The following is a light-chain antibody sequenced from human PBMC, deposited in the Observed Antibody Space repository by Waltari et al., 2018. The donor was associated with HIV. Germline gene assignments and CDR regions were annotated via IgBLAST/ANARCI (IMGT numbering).Light chain of an antibody. J-gene: IGLJ3*02. CDR1: FRDVGGYNF. CDR3: CSYAGSFTLL. CDR2: DVN. V-gene: IGLV2-11*01. Sequence: QSALTQPRSVSGSPGQSVTISCSGPFRDVGGYNFVSWYQQHSGKAPKLVIFDVNTRPSGFPDRFSGSKSGNTASLTVSGLQAEDEADYFCCSYAGSFTLLFGGGTNLAVL.